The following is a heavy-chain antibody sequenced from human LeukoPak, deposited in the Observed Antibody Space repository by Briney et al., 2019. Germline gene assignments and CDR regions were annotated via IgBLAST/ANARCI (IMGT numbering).Heavy chain of an antibody. CDR1: GFTFSSYE. CDR2: IKQHESEK. Sequence: GGSLRLSCAASGFTFSSYEMNWVRQVPGKGLEWVASIKQHESEKYFLDSVKGRFTISRDNAENSLYLQMNSLRAEDTAVYYCARVYYQDSGTSYRHLDYWGQGTLVTVSS. CDR3: ARVYYQDSGTSYRHLDY. V-gene: IGHV3-7*01. D-gene: IGHD3-22*01. J-gene: IGHJ4*02.